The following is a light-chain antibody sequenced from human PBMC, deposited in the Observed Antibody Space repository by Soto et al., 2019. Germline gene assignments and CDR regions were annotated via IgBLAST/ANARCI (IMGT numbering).Light chain of an antibody. CDR1: SSDVGGYNY. CDR2: DVS. J-gene: IGLJ1*01. Sequence: QSALTQPASVSGSPGQSITISCTGTSSDVGGYNYVSWYQQHPGKAPKLMIYDVSNRPSGVSNRFSGSKSGNTASLTISGLQADYEADYYCSSYTSSSFEVFGTGTKLTVL. V-gene: IGLV2-14*01. CDR3: SSYTSSSFEV.